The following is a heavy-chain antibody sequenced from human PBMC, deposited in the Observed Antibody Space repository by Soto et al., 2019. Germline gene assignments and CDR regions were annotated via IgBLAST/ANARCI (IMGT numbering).Heavy chain of an antibody. V-gene: IGHV3-7*01. Sequence: EVQLVESGGALVQPGGSLRLACVASGFALRSFWMTWVRQAPGKGLEWVAKIKGDGREQNYVDYVRGRFTISRDNAKNSVYLQMNRLRVDDTAVYYCTRNQVKADYWGQGTMVTVSS. CDR3: TRNQVKADY. CDR2: IKGDGREQ. J-gene: IGHJ4*02. D-gene: IGHD3-22*01. CDR1: GFALRSFW.